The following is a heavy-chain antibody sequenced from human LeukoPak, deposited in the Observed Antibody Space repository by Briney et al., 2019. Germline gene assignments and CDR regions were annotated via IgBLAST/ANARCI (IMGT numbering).Heavy chain of an antibody. V-gene: IGHV1-69*13. CDR1: GDTVSNYG. D-gene: IGHD2-21*01. Sequence: ASVKVSCKASGDTVSNYGISWVRQAPGQGLEWMGGIIPKLGRVNYAQKFQGRVMITAVESTNTVNMELNSLRSEDTAVYYCAIRHCGGECHPTNYYYYGTHVWGQGTTVTVSS. CDR2: IIPKLGRV. J-gene: IGHJ6*02. CDR3: AIRHCGGECHPTNYYYYGTHV.